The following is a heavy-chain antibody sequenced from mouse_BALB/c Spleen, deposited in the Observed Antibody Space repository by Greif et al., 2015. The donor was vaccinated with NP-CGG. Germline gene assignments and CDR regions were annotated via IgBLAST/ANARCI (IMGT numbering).Heavy chain of an antibody. V-gene: IGHV1-77*01. CDR3: ARYGYGTQAWFAY. J-gene: IGHJ3*01. CDR1: GYTFTDYV. Sequence: VHLVESGPELVKPGASVKMSCKASGYTFTDYVISWVKQRTGQGLEWIGEIYPGSGSTYYNEKFKGKATLTADKSSNTAYMQLSSLTSEDSAVYFCARYGYGTQAWFAYWGQGTLVTVSA. D-gene: IGHD2-10*02. CDR2: IYPGSGST.